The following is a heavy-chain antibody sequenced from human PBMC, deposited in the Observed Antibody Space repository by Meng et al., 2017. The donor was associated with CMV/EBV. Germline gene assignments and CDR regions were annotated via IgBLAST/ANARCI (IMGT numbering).Heavy chain of an antibody. Sequence: SLKISCAASGFTFDDYAMHWVRQAPGKGLEWVSGISWNSGSIGYADSVKGRFTISRDNAKNSLYLQMNSLRAEGTALYYCAKDKWRHIVVVPGFDYWGQGTLVTVSS. CDR2: ISWNSGSI. CDR3: AKDKWRHIVVVPGFDY. J-gene: IGHJ4*02. D-gene: IGHD2-2*01. V-gene: IGHV3-9*01. CDR1: GFTFDDYA.